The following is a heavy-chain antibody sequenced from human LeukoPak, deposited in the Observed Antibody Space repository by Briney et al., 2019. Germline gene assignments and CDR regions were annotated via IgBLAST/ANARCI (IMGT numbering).Heavy chain of an antibody. CDR3: ARDIIAAAGITPFDY. D-gene: IGHD6-13*01. CDR2: IYYSGIT. Sequence: PSETLSLTCTVSGDSISSSSCYWDWIRQPPGKGLEWIGSIYYSGITYYNPSLKSRVTISVDTSKNQFSLKLSSVTAADTAVYYCARDIIAAAGITPFDYWGQGTLVTVSS. J-gene: IGHJ4*02. CDR1: GDSISSSSCY. V-gene: IGHV4-39*07.